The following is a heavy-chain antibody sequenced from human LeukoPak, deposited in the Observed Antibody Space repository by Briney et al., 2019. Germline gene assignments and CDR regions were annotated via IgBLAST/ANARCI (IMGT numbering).Heavy chain of an antibody. Sequence: SQTLSLTCADSGGSISSGDYSWSWIRQPPGEGLEWIGFIYNSGNTYYNPSLKSRVTLSVDTSKNQFSLNLSSVTAADTAVYYCARTAYDSSDFYRFDYWGQGTLVTVSS. CDR1: GGSISSGDYS. CDR2: IYNSGNT. D-gene: IGHD3-22*01. CDR3: ARTAYDSSDFYRFDY. V-gene: IGHV4-30-4*07. J-gene: IGHJ4*02.